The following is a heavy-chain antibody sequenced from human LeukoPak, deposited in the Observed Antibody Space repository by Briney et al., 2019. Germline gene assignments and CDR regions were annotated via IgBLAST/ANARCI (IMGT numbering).Heavy chain of an antibody. CDR1: EFTFSRHG. J-gene: IGHJ2*01. CDR3: ARRSSSWTVNYWYFDL. D-gene: IGHD6-13*01. Sequence: GGSLRLSCVASEFTFSRHGMHWVRQAPGKGLEWVSVIYSGGSTYYADSVKGRFTISRDNSKNTLYLQMNSLRAEDTAVYYCARRSSSWTVNYWYFDLWGRGTLVTVSS. CDR2: IYSGGST. V-gene: IGHV3-53*01.